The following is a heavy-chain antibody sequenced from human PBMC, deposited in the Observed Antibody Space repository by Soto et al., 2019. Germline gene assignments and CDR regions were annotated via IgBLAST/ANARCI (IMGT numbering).Heavy chain of an antibody. CDR1: GYSISSGYY. V-gene: IGHV4-38-2*02. D-gene: IGHD3-22*01. CDR3: ARDAYYYDSSGYYYPIDY. CDR2: IYHSGST. J-gene: IGHJ4*02. Sequence: SETLSLTCAVSGYSISSGYYWGWIRQPPGKGLEWIGSIYHSGSTYYNPSLKSRVTISVDTSKNQFSLKLSSVTAADTAVYYCARDAYYYDSSGYYYPIDYWGQGTLVTVSS.